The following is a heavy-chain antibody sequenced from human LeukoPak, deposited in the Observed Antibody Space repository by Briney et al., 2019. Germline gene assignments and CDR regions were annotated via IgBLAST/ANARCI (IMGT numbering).Heavy chain of an antibody. CDR2: IVVGSGAT. D-gene: IGHD6-13*01. CDR1: GFTFSTSA. Sequence: ASVKVSCKTSGFTFSTSAVQWVRQARGQRLEWIGWIVVGSGATNYAQSLQGRFTITRDMSTNTAYMELSSLGSEDSAVYYCAKDSSSLYFDYWGQGTLVTVSS. CDR3: AKDSSSLYFDY. V-gene: IGHV1-58*01. J-gene: IGHJ4*02.